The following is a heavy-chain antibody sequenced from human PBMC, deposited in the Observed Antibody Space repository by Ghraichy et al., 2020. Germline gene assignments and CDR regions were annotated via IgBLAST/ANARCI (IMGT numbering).Heavy chain of an antibody. V-gene: IGHV4-39*01. D-gene: IGHD2-8*01. CDR2: IYYSRST. CDR3: ARHPGYCTNAVCYTGPSAY. CDR1: GASVRRSRYS. Sequence: SETLSLTCSVSGASVRRSRYSWGWVGQRPAKWLLWIGNIYYSRSTYYNPPPKSRVTISVDSSKNQFSLKLSSVTAADTALYYCARHPGYCTNAVCYTGPSAYWGQGPRVTVCS. J-gene: IGHJ4*02.